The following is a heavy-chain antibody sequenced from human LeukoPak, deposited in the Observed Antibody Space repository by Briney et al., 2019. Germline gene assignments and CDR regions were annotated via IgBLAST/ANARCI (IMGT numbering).Heavy chain of an antibody. CDR1: GFTLSSYS. D-gene: IGHD2-2*02. Sequence: GGSLRLSCAASGFTLSSYSMNWVRQAPGTGLEWVSSISSSSSYIYYADSVKGRFTISRDNAKNSLYLQMNSLRAEDTAVYYCARDPGGYCSSTSCHRTYWGQGTLVTVSS. J-gene: IGHJ4*02. V-gene: IGHV3-21*01. CDR3: ARDPGGYCSSTSCHRTY. CDR2: ISSSSSYI.